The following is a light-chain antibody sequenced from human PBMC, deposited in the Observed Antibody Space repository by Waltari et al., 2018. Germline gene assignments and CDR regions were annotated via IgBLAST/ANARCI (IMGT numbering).Light chain of an antibody. CDR1: SSHVGSYNY. CDR3: SSYANTFHYV. V-gene: IGLV2-14*03. J-gene: IGLJ1*01. CDR2: AVR. Sequence: QSALTQPASVSGSPGPSIPISCAGTSSHVGSYNYVPWYQQHPGRAPKLLIYAVRKWPSGVSNRFSGSKSGNTASLTISGLQAEDEADYFCSSYANTFHYVFGTGTKVTVL.